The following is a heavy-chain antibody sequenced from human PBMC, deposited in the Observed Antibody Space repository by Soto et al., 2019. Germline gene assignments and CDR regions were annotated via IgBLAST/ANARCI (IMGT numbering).Heavy chain of an antibody. J-gene: IGHJ6*02. CDR3: ARSRDSPYYSGMDV. CDR1: GGSISSGGYS. D-gene: IGHD2-21*01. CDR2: IYHSGST. V-gene: IGHV4-30-2*01. Sequence: QLQLQESGSGLVKPSQTLSLTCAVSGGSISSGGYSWSWIRQPPGKGREWIGYIYHSGSTYYNPSLKGGFTISVDRSKNKFSLKLSSVTAADTAVYYCARSRDSPYYSGMDVGGQGPTVPVSS.